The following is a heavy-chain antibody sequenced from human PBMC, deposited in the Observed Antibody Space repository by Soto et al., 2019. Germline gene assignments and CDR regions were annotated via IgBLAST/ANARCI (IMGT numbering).Heavy chain of an antibody. D-gene: IGHD2-2*01. CDR1: GGTFSSYA. J-gene: IGHJ6*02. CDR3: ARNSHPIPAAIYYYYYGMDV. V-gene: IGHV1-69*01. CDR2: IIPIFGTA. Sequence: QVQLVQSGAEVKKPGSSVKVSCKATGGTFSSYAISWVRQAPGQGLEWMGGIIPIFGTANYAQKFQGRVTITADESTSTAYMELSSLRSEDTAVYYCARNSHPIPAAIYYYYYGMDVWGQGTTVTVSS.